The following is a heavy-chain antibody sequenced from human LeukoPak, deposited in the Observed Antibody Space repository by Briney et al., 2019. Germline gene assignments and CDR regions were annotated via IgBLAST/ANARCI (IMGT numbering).Heavy chain of an antibody. CDR2: IIPTFGTA. V-gene: IGHV1-69*01. D-gene: IGHD2-21*02. CDR3: ARDSCGGDCYPGSYAFDI. Sequence: ASVKVSCKASRGTFSSYAISWVRQAPGQGLEWMGGIIPTFGTANYAQKFQGRVTITAIESTNTALMELSSLRSEDTAFYYCARDSCGGDCYPGSYAFDIWGQGTMVTVSS. CDR1: RGTFSSYA. J-gene: IGHJ3*02.